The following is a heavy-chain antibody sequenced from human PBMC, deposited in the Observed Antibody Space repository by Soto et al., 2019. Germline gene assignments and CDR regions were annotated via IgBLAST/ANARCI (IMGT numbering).Heavy chain of an antibody. V-gene: IGHV3-30*18. D-gene: IGHD4-17*01. CDR3: AKDRGYGDTRLFDS. CDR1: GFTFSSYG. J-gene: IGHJ4*02. Sequence: QVQLVESGGGVVQPGRSLRLSCAASGFTFSSYGMHWVRQAPGKGLEWVAVISYDGSNKYYADSVKGRFTISRDNSKNTLYLQMNSLRSEDTAVYYCAKDRGYGDTRLFDSWGQGTLVTVSS. CDR2: ISYDGSNK.